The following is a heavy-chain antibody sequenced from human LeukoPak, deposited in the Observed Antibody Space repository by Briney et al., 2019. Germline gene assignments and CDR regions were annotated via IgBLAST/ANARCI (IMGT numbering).Heavy chain of an antibody. CDR3: ARDHPNSSGYSFDY. CDR2: IIPIFGTA. V-gene: IGHV1-69*01. CDR1: GGTFSSYA. Sequence: VASVKVSCKASGGTFSSYAISWVRQAPGQGLEWMGGIIPIFGTANYAQKFQGRVTITADESTSTAYMELSSLRSEDTAVYYCARDHPNSSGYSFDYWGQGTLVTVSS. J-gene: IGHJ4*02. D-gene: IGHD3-22*01.